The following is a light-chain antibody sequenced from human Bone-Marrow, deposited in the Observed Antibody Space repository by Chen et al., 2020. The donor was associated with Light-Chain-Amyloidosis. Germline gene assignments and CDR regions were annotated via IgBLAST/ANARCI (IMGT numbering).Light chain of an antibody. CDR2: DDT. CDR1: GLPTKY. CDR3: QVWDSNSDQVV. Sequence: SHDLTQPPPASLSPGQTARIPCSGDGLPTKYAYLYQQKPVQAPSLIICDDTDRPSGIPERFSGSNSGETASLTISRVEAGDEADFYCQVWDSNSDQVVFGGGTKLTVL. V-gene: IGLV3-21*02. J-gene: IGLJ2*01.